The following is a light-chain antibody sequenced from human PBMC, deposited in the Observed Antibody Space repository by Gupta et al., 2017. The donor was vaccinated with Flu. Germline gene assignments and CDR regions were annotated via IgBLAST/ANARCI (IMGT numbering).Light chain of an antibody. CDR3: LLYILGPRV. Sequence: QAVVTQEPSLTVSPGGTVTLTCDSSTGAVTGSHHTYWLQQRPGQAPMTLMYDTDRKHSWTPVCVYGALVGATAASTLSGALPEEDAYYYCLLYILGPRVFGGGTKLTVL. V-gene: IGLV7-46*01. CDR1: TGAVTGSHH. J-gene: IGLJ3*02. CDR2: DTD.